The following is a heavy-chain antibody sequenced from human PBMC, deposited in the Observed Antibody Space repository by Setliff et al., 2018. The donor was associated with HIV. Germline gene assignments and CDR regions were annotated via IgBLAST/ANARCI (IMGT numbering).Heavy chain of an antibody. CDR2: IDHRGRP. D-gene: IGHD2-8*02. Sequence: SETLSLTCAVYGGSFSGYCWSWIRQPPGKGLEWIGEIDHRGRPKYNPSLNSRVTMSVDKSRNQFSLKVSSVTAADTAVYYCARVSSTYWYSIFRNYYYHMDVWGKGTTVTVSS. CDR1: GGSFSGYC. J-gene: IGHJ6*03. V-gene: IGHV4-34*01. CDR3: ARVSSTYWYSIFRNYYYHMDV.